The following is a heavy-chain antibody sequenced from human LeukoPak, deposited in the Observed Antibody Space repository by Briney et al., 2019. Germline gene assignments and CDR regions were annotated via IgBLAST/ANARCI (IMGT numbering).Heavy chain of an antibody. J-gene: IGHJ5*02. Sequence: GASVKVSCKASGYTFTRYDINWVRQASGQGLEWMGWMNPNSGNTGYAQKFQGRVTMTRNTSISTAYMELSSLRSEDTAVYYCARGRMVRGVGNWFDHWGQGTLVTVSS. CDR2: MNPNSGNT. CDR1: GYTFTRYD. CDR3: ARGRMVRGVGNWFDH. D-gene: IGHD3-10*01. V-gene: IGHV1-8*01.